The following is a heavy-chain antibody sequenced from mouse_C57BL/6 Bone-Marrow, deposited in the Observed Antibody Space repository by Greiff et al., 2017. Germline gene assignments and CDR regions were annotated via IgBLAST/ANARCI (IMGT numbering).Heavy chain of an antibody. CDR2: IYPENGDT. CDR3: TVYSNYEYYFDY. V-gene: IGHV14-4*01. D-gene: IGHD2-5*01. J-gene: IGHJ2*01. Sequence: EVQLQQSGAELVRPGASVKLSCTASGFNFTDDYMHWVKQRPEQGLEWIGWIYPENGDTEYASKIQGKATITADTTSNTAYLQLSSLTSEDTAVYDCTVYSNYEYYFDYGGQGTTLTVSA. CDR1: GFNFTDDY.